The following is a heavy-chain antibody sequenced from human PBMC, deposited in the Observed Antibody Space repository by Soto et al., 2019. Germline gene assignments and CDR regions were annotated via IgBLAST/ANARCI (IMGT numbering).Heavy chain of an antibody. CDR1: GGSISSYY. V-gene: IGHV4-59*12. CDR3: ARDFHGDFDY. J-gene: IGHJ4*02. CDR2: IYHSGST. Sequence: SETLSLTCTVSGGSISSYYWSWIRQPPGKGLEWIGYIYHSGSTYYNPSLKSRVTISVDRSKNQFSLKLSSVTAADTAVYYCARDFHGDFDYWGQGTLVTVSS. D-gene: IGHD3-10*01.